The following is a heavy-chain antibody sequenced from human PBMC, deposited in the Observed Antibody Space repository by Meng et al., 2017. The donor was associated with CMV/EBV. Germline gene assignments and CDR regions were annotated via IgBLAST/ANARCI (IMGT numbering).Heavy chain of an antibody. CDR1: GVSLRTSGVG. V-gene: IGHV2-5*02. J-gene: IGHJ4*02. D-gene: IGHD5-18*01. CDR3: AQKGSYGYHGY. Sequence: HIYLKESCHMLVKPTQTLTLTCTVSGVSLRTSGVGVGWIRQPQGKALEWIAIIYWDDDNHYSPSLKSRLTITEDTSKNQLVLTMTNMDPVDTATYYCAQKGSYGYHGYWGQGTLVTVSS. CDR2: IYWDDDN.